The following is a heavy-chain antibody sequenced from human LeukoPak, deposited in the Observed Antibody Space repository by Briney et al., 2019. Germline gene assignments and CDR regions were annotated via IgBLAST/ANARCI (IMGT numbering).Heavy chain of an antibody. CDR3: ARDRRYNTAPHDAFDI. V-gene: IGHV4-59*12. CDR2: VYFTGSP. CDR1: GGSLSTYY. D-gene: IGHD1-14*01. J-gene: IGHJ3*02. Sequence: SETLSLTCTVSGGSLSTYYWSWLRRPPGKGLEWVGYVYFTGSPKYNPSLKTRVTISQDTSKNQFSLNLRSVTAADAAVYYCARDRRYNTAPHDAFDIWGQGTVVTVSS.